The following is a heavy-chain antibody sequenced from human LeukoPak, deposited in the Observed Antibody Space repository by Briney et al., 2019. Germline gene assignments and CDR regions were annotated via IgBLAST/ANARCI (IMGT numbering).Heavy chain of an antibody. Sequence: SETLSLTCTVSGGSISSYYWSWIRQPPGKGLEWIGYIYYSGSTNYNPSLKGRVTISVDTSKNQFSLKLSSVTAADTAVYYCAREVHSSGWYNYYYYHGMDVWGKGTTVTVSS. J-gene: IGHJ6*04. D-gene: IGHD6-19*01. CDR1: GGSISSYY. CDR2: IYYSGST. V-gene: IGHV4-59*01. CDR3: AREVHSSGWYNYYYYHGMDV.